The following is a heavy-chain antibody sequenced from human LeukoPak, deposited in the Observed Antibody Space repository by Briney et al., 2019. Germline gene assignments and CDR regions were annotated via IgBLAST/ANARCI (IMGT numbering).Heavy chain of an antibody. CDR2: IYNSGNT. D-gene: IGHD2-15*01. Sequence: GGSLRLSCAASGFTVSSNYMNWVRQAPGEGLEWVSVIYNSGNTYYADSVKGRFTISRDNSKNTLYLQMNSLRAEDTAVYYCARGYCSGGSCSKTPGYWGQGTLVTVSS. V-gene: IGHV3-53*01. CDR3: ARGYCSGGSCSKTPGY. J-gene: IGHJ4*02. CDR1: GFTVSSNY.